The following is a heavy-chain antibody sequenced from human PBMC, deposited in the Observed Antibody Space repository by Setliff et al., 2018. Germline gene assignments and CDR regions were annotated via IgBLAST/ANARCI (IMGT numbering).Heavy chain of an antibody. CDR2: IQKSGGT. D-gene: IGHD3-3*01. CDR1: GVSISSYY. J-gene: IGHJ6*02. Sequence: SETLSLTCNVSGVSISSYYWSWIRQPPGKGLESIGYIQKSGGTNYNPALKRRVTISVDTSTNQFSLKLRSVTAADTAVYYCARLSWNGLRYYGLDVWGQGTTVTVSS. V-gene: IGHV4-59*01. CDR3: ARLSWNGLRYYGLDV.